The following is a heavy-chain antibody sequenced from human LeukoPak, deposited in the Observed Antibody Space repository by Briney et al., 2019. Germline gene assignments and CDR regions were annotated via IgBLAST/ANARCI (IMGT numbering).Heavy chain of an antibody. CDR3: AREGMGTTFSAWFDP. D-gene: IGHD1-7*01. Sequence: GGSLRLSCAASGFTFSNYAMTWVRQAPGKGLEWVSSISASGDRTYYTESVKGRFTVSRDNSKNTMFLQFNTLRPEDTAVYYCAREGMGTTFSAWFDPWGQGTLVTVSS. CDR1: GFTFSNYA. V-gene: IGHV3-23*01. J-gene: IGHJ5*02. CDR2: ISASGDRT.